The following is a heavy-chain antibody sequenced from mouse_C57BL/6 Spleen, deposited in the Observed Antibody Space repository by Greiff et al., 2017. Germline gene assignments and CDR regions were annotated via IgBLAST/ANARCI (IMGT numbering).Heavy chain of an antibody. Sequence: EVQLQQSGPELVKPGASVKMSCKASGYTFTDYNMHWVKQSHGKSLEWIGYINPNNGGTSYNQKFKGKATLTVNKSSSTAYMELRSLTSEDSAVYCCADDYGYAMDYWGQGTSVTVSS. CDR1: GYTFTDYN. D-gene: IGHD2-4*01. CDR2: INPNNGGT. V-gene: IGHV1-22*01. CDR3: ADDYGYAMDY. J-gene: IGHJ4*01.